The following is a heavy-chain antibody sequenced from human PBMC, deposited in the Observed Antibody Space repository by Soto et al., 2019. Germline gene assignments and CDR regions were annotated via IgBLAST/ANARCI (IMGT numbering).Heavy chain of an antibody. Sequence: PSETLSLTCTVSGGTISSWYWSWIRQPPGKGLEWIGYIYYSGSTKYNPSLKSRVTISVDTSKNQFSLSLSSVTAADTAVYFCAKNGYETSNHHLDPWRQGNRVTVSP. CDR2: IYYSGST. J-gene: IGHJ5*02. CDR1: GGTISSWY. D-gene: IGHD3-22*01. V-gene: IGHV4-59*12. CDR3: AKNGYETSNHHLDP.